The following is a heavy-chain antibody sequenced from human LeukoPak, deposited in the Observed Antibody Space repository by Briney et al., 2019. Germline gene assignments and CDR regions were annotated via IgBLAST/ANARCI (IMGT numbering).Heavy chain of an antibody. V-gene: IGHV4-34*01. Sequence: PSETLSLTCAVYGGSFSGYYWSWIRQPPGKGLEWIGEINHSGSTNYNPSLKSRVTISVDTSKNQFSLKLSSVSAADTAVYYCARAPNLYCSSTSCYWGYFDYWGQGTLVTVSS. CDR3: ARAPNLYCSSTSCYWGYFDY. CDR2: INHSGST. CDR1: GGSFSGYY. D-gene: IGHD2-2*01. J-gene: IGHJ4*02.